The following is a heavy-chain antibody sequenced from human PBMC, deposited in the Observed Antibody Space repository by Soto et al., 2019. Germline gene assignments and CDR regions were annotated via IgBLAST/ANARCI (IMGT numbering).Heavy chain of an antibody. CDR2: ISGSVGST. V-gene: IGHV3-23*01. D-gene: IGHD6-13*01. J-gene: IGHJ5*02. Sequence: GGSLRLSCAASGFTFSSHAMSWVRQAHGNGLEWVAAISGSVGSTSYADSVKGRFTITRDNSKNTMYLQMNSLGAEDTAVYYCAKGIAAAGWNWFDPWGQGTLVTVSS. CDR1: GFTFSSHA. CDR3: AKGIAAAGWNWFDP.